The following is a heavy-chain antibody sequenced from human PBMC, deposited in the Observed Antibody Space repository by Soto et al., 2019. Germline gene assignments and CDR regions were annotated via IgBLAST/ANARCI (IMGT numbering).Heavy chain of an antibody. J-gene: IGHJ6*02. D-gene: IGHD6-19*01. CDR1: GYTFTSYD. CDR2: MNPNSGNT. V-gene: IGHV1-8*01. CDR3: ARCGGGWSCYFYGMDV. Sequence: ASVKVSCKASGYTFTSYDINWVRQATGQGLEWMGWMNPNSGNTGYAQKFQGRVTMTRNTSISTAYMELSSLRSEDTAVYYCARCGGGWSCYFYGMDVWGQGTTVTVSS.